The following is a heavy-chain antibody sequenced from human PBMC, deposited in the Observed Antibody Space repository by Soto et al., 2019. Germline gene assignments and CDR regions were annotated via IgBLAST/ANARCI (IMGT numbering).Heavy chain of an antibody. D-gene: IGHD1-26*01. CDR3: AREEPASRHHDY. CDR1: GGSFSDYY. CDR2: VSHSGST. Sequence: QVQLQQWGAGLLKPSDTLSLTCAVYGGSFSDYYWSWIRQTPEKGLEWIGEVSHSGSTTYNPSLQNRVTIAIDTSKNQFSLTLNSVTAADTAMYFCAREEPASRHHDYWGQGNLVTVSS. J-gene: IGHJ4*02. V-gene: IGHV4-34*02.